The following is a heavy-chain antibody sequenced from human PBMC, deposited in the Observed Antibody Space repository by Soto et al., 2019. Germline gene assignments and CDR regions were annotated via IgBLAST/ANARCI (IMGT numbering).Heavy chain of an antibody. CDR1: GGTFSSYA. Sequence: QVQLVQSGAEVKKPGSSVKVSCKASGGTFSSYAISWVRQAPGQGLEWMGGIIPIFGTANYAQKFQGRVTITADESKSTADMELSSLRSEDTAVYYCARGVFGVVIRDYYYYYGMDGWGQGTTVTVSS. CDR2: IIPIFGTA. D-gene: IGHD3-3*01. V-gene: IGHV1-69*01. CDR3: ARGVFGVVIRDYYYYYGMDG. J-gene: IGHJ6*02.